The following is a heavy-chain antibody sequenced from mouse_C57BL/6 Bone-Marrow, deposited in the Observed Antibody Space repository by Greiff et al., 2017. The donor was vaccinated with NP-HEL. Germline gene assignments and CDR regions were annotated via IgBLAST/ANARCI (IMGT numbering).Heavy chain of an antibody. CDR2: IHPNSGST. J-gene: IGHJ1*03. CDR1: GYTFTSYW. Sequence: QVQLQQPGAELVKPGASVQLSCKASGYTFTSYWMHWVKQRPGQGLEWIGMIHPNSGSTNYNEKFKSKATLTVDKSSSTAYMQLSSLTSEDSAVYYCARPYYGNYVYWYFDVWGTGTTVTVSS. V-gene: IGHV1-64*01. CDR3: ARPYYGNYVYWYFDV. D-gene: IGHD2-10*01.